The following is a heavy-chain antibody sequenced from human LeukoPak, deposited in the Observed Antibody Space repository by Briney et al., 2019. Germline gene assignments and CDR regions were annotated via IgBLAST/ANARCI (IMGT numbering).Heavy chain of an antibody. D-gene: IGHD3-22*01. CDR2: IIPIFGTA. J-gene: IGHJ4*02. CDR1: GGTFSSYA. CDR3: ARETNGHYYDGGLDY. Sequence: GASVKVSCKASGGTFSSYAISWVRQAPGQGLEWMGGIIPIFGTANYAQKFQGRVTITADKATSTAYMELNSLRSEDTAVYYCARETNGHYYDGGLDYWGQGTLVTVSS. V-gene: IGHV1-69*06.